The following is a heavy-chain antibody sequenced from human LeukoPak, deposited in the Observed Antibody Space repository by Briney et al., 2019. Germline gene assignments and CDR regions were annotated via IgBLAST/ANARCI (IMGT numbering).Heavy chain of an antibody. V-gene: IGHV3-53*01. CDR1: GFAVRSNY. Sequence: GGSLRLSCAASGFAVRSNYMSWVRQPPREKVEGVSRSYSGSSTSYADSARGRCAITRENSKNALNLQMNSLRAEDTAVYYCATVLSGSSSLYYYYYYMGVWDKGTTVTIS. CDR2: SYSGSST. D-gene: IGHD3-10*01. J-gene: IGHJ6*03. CDR3: ATVLSGSSSLYYYYYYMGV.